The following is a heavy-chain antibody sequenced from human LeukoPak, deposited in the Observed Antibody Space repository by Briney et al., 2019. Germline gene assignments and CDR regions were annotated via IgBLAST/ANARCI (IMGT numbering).Heavy chain of an antibody. J-gene: IGHJ4*02. CDR3: AREKSLGAFDY. D-gene: IGHD3-16*01. CDR2: ISAYNGNT. Sequence: ASVKVSCKASGYTFTSSAFSWVRQAPGQGLEWMGWISAYNGNTNYAQKFQGRVTMTTDTSTSTAYMELTSLRSDDTAVYYCAREKSLGAFDYWGQGTLVTVSS. CDR1: GYTFTSSA. V-gene: IGHV1-18*01.